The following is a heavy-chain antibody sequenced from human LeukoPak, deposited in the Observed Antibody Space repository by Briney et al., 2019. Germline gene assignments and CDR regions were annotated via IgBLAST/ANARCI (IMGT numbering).Heavy chain of an antibody. CDR2: IIPIFGTA. CDR3: ARATTQLVHFDY. CDR1: GGTFSSYA. D-gene: IGHD6-13*01. Sequence: ASVKVSCKASGGTFSSYAISWVRQAPGQGLEWMGGIIPIFGTANYAQKFQGRVTITADKSTSTAYMELSSLRSEDTAVYYCARATTQLVHFDYWGQGTLVTVSS. V-gene: IGHV1-69*06. J-gene: IGHJ4*02.